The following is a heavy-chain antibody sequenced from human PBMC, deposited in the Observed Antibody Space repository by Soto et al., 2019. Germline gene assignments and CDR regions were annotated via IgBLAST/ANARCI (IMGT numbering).Heavy chain of an antibody. Sequence: EVQLLESGGGLVQPGGSLRLSCAASGVTFTNFAMNWVRQAPGKGLEWVAGISDSGSSTYYADSVKGRFTVSRDNSTDTLYLQLNSLRADDTAVYYCAKGSWVHHGSEGGNWLDPWGQGTLVTVSS. V-gene: IGHV3-23*01. J-gene: IGHJ5*02. CDR2: ISDSGSST. D-gene: IGHD3-10*01. CDR3: AKGSWVHHGSEGGNWLDP. CDR1: GVTFTNFA.